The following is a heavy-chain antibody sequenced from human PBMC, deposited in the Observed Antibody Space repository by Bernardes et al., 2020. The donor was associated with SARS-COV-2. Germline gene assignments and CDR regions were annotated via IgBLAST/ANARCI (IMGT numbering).Heavy chain of an antibody. CDR3: AREVPKYRDSSGYAHYYYAMDV. Sequence: GGSLRLSCAASGFTFSDHYLDWVRQAPGKGLEWIGRIRNKGSNYSTKYAASVEGRFIISRDDSRKSLYLQMHSLKTEDTAVYYCAREVPKYRDSSGYAHYYYAMDVWGQGTTVTVSS. J-gene: IGHJ6*02. CDR2: IRNKGSNYST. D-gene: IGHD3-22*01. CDR1: GFTFSDHY. V-gene: IGHV3-72*01.